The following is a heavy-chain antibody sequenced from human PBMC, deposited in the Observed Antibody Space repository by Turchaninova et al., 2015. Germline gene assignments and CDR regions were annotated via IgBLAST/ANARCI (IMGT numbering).Heavy chain of an antibody. Sequence: QVQLVQSGAEVKKPGASVKVSCKASGYTFTSYAIGWVRQAPGQGLEWMGCISPYNGNRTYAQKLQGRVTLTPDTSASTAYMELRSLISDDTDVYYCARGVYDSNLFWYVDLWGRGTLVTVSS. D-gene: IGHD3-22*01. CDR3: ARGVYDSNLFWYVDL. CDR1: GYTFTSYA. CDR2: ISPYNGNR. J-gene: IGHJ2*01. V-gene: IGHV1-18*01.